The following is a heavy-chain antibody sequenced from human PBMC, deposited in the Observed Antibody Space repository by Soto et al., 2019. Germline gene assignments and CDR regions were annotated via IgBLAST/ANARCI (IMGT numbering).Heavy chain of an antibody. CDR3: ARENPGRSSPRHFDY. Sequence: PSETLSLTCAVSGGSISSGGYSWSWIRQPPGKGLEWIGYIYHSVSTYYNPSLKSRVTISVDRSKNQFSLKLSSVTAADTAVYYCARENPGRSSPRHFDYWGQGTLVTVSS. CDR2: IYHSVST. V-gene: IGHV4-30-2*01. J-gene: IGHJ4*02. CDR1: GGSISSGGYS. D-gene: IGHD6-13*01.